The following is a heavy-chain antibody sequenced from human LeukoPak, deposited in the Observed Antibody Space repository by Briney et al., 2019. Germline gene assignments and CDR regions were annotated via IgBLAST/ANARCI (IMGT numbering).Heavy chain of an antibody. CDR1: GGTFSSYA. Sequence: ASVTVSCKASGGTFSSYAMSWVRQAPGQGVEWMGRIIPILGIANYAQKFQGRVTITADKSTSTAYMELSSLRSEDTAVYYCARDEARPWPWDVWGQGTTVTVSS. CDR3: ARDEARPWPWDV. J-gene: IGHJ6*02. V-gene: IGHV1-69*04. CDR2: IIPILGIA.